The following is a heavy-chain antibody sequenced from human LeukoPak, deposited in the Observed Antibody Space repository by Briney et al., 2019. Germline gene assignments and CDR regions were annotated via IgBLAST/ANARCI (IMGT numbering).Heavy chain of an antibody. V-gene: IGHV4-59*11. CDR1: GGSISSHY. CDR3: ARDRAYWYFDL. J-gene: IGHJ2*01. CDR2: IYYSGST. Sequence: SETLSLTCTVSGGSISSHYWSWIRQPPGKGLEWIGYIYYSGSTNYNPSLKSRVTISVDTSKNQFSLKLSSVTAADTAVYYCARDRAYWYFDLWGRGTLVTVSS. D-gene: IGHD3-10*01.